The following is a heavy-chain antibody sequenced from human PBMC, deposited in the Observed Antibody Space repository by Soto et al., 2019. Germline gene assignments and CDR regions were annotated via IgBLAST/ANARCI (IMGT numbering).Heavy chain of an antibody. V-gene: IGHV3-23*01. CDR2: ISGSGGST. CDR3: AKATNGYYDFWSGYYPFDY. D-gene: IGHD3-3*01. J-gene: IGHJ4*02. CDR1: GFTFSTYA. Sequence: SVGSLRLSCAASGFTFSTYAMTWVRQAPGKGLEWVSAISGSGGSTYYADSVKGRFTISRDNSKNTLSLQMNSLRAEDTAVYYCAKATNGYYDFWSGYYPFDYWGQGTLVTVSS.